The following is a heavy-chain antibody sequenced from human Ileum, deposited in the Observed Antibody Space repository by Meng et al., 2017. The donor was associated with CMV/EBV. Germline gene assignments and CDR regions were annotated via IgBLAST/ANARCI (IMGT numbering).Heavy chain of an antibody. J-gene: IGHJ4*02. CDR3: AKDNGWLPAV. CDR2: ISGSAGST. Sequence: LSCTVSDFSVSNYGMSWVRQAPGKGLEWVSGISGSAGSTYYRDSVKGRFTISRDNSKNTLYLQMNSLRTEDTAVYYCAKDNGWLPAVWGQGTLVTVSS. CDR1: DFSVSNYG. D-gene: IGHD5-24*01. V-gene: IGHV3-23*01.